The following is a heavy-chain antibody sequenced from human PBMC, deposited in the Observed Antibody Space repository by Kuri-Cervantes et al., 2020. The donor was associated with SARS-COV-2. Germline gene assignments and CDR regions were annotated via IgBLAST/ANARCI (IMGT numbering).Heavy chain of an antibody. J-gene: IGHJ4*02. CDR1: GFTFSSYA. Sequence: GGSLRLSCAASGFTFSSYAMSWVRQAPGKGLEWVSAISGSGGSTYYADSVKGRFTISRDNSKNTPYLQMNSLRAEDKAVYYCAKTLRVYSSSPFDYWGQGTLVTVSS. V-gene: IGHV3-23*01. CDR2: ISGSGGST. D-gene: IGHD6-13*01. CDR3: AKTLRVYSSSPFDY.